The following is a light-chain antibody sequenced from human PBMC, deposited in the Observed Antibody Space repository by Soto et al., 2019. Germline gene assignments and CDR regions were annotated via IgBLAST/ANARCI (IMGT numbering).Light chain of an antibody. V-gene: IGLV2-14*01. Sequence: QSALTQPASVSGSPGQSITISCTGTNCDVGGYNYVSWYQQHPGKAPKLMIYDVSNRPSGVSNRFSGSKSGNTASLTISGLQAEDEADYYCSSYTSSSTVFGGGTKVTVL. CDR2: DVS. CDR3: SSYTSSSTV. CDR1: NCDVGGYNY. J-gene: IGLJ2*01.